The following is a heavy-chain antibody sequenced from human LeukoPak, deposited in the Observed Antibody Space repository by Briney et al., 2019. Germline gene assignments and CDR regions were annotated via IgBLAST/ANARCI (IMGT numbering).Heavy chain of an antibody. CDR2: ISWNSGSI. Sequence: GGSLRLSCAASGFTFDDYAMHWVRQAPGKGLEWVSGISWNSGSIGYADSVKGRFTISRDNSKNTLYLQMNSLRAEDTAVYYCARDRGHDGYNFDYWGQGTLVTVSS. V-gene: IGHV3-9*01. D-gene: IGHD5-24*01. J-gene: IGHJ4*02. CDR3: ARDRGHDGYNFDY. CDR1: GFTFDDYA.